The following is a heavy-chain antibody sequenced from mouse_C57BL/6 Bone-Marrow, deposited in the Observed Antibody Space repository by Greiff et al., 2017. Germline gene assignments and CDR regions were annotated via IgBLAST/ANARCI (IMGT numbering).Heavy chain of an antibody. D-gene: IGHD2-2*01. CDR2: IWWDDDK. CDR3: ARINGYDDYYAMYY. J-gene: IGHJ4*01. CDR1: GFSLSTFGMG. V-gene: IGHV8-8*01. Sequence: VKLVESGPGILQPSQTLSLTCSFSGFSLSTFGMGVGWIRQPSGKGLEWLAHIWWDDDKYYNPALKSRLTISKDTSKNQVFLKIANVDTADTATYYCARINGYDDYYAMYYWGQGTSVTVSS.